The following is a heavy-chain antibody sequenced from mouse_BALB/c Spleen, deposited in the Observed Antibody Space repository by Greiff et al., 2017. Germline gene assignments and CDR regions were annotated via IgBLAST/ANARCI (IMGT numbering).Heavy chain of an antibody. CDR2: INPNNGGT. CDR3: ARSDYYGSFYYFDY. Sequence: VQLQQSGPELVKPGASVKIPCKASGYTFTDYNMDWVKQSHGKSLEWIGDINPNNGGTIYNQKFKGKATLTVDKSSSTAYMELRSLTSEDTAVYYCARSDYYGSFYYFDYWGQGTTLTVSS. J-gene: IGHJ2*01. V-gene: IGHV1-18*01. CDR1: GYTFTDYN. D-gene: IGHD1-1*01.